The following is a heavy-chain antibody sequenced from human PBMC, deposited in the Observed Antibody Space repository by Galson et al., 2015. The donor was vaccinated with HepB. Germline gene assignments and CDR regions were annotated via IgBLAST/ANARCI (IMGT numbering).Heavy chain of an antibody. D-gene: IGHD3-10*01. CDR3: ARRISLVRGIITKPDYYYGMDV. CDR1: GFTFSSYW. Sequence: SLRLSCAASGFTFSSYWMNWVRQAPGKGLEWVAHINQDGSSKYYVDPVKGRFTISRDNAKDSAYPQLDSLRAEGTAVYYCARRISLVRGIITKPDYYYGMDVWGQVTTVTVAS. V-gene: IGHV3-7*03. CDR2: INQDGSSK. J-gene: IGHJ6*02.